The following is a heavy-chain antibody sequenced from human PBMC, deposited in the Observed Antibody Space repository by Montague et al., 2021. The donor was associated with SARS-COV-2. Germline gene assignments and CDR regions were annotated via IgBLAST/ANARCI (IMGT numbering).Heavy chain of an antibody. V-gene: IGHV4-31*03. Sequence: TLSLTCTVSGGSISSGGYYWSWIRQHPWKGLEWIGYIYYSGSTYYNPSLKSRVTISVDTSKNQFSLKLSSVTAADTAVYYCARVRITMIVVVDAFDIWGQGTMVTVSS. CDR1: GGSISSGGYY. CDR3: ARVRITMIVVVDAFDI. J-gene: IGHJ3*02. D-gene: IGHD3-22*01. CDR2: IYYSGST.